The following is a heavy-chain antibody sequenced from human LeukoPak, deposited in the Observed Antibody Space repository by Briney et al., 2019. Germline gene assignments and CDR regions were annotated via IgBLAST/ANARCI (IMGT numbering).Heavy chain of an antibody. CDR2: IKQDGGEK. D-gene: IGHD3-3*01. V-gene: IGHV3-7*01. CDR3: ARGSITIFGVVIDRRYYFDY. Sequence: GGSLRLSCAASGFTFSSYWMSWVRQAPGKGLEWVANIKQDGGEKYYVDSVKGRFTISRDNAKNSLYLQMNSLRAEDTAVYYCARGSITIFGVVIDRRYYFDYWAREPWSPSPQ. J-gene: IGHJ4*02. CDR1: GFTFSSYW.